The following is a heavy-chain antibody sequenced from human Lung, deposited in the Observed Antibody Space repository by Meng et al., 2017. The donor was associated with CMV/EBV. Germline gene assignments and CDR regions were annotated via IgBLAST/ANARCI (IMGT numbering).Heavy chain of an antibody. J-gene: IGHJ6*02. V-gene: IGHV3-33*06. CDR1: GFTFSSYG. CDR2: IWYDGSNK. Sequence: GGSLRLSCGASGFTFSSYGMHWVRQAPGKGLEWVALIWYDGSNKNYADSVKGRFSISRDYSKSTLYLQMTSLRVEDTGVYYCAKDSSRSTWYGPDQHDGMDVWXQGNXVTV. CDR3: AKDSSRSTWYGPDQHDGMDV. D-gene: IGHD6-13*01.